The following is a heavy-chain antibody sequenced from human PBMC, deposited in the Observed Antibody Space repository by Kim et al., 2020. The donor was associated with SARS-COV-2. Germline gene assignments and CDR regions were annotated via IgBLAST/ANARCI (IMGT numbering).Heavy chain of an antibody. Sequence: GGSLRLSCSASGFDFNPYFMAWVRQAPGKGLEWVSYTTGNGGSRYYADSVRGRFTISRDNSRNTLYLQLTSLRVDDTAVYYCAKGGLYFEHWGQGTQVTVSS. CDR3: AKGGLYFEH. CDR1: GFDFNPYF. CDR2: TTGNGGSR. V-gene: IGHV3-23*01. D-gene: IGHD3-10*01. J-gene: IGHJ4*02.